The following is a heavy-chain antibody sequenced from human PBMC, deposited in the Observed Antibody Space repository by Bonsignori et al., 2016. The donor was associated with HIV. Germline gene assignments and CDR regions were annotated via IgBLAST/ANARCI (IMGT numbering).Heavy chain of an antibody. D-gene: IGHD6-13*01. V-gene: IGHV3-74*01. J-gene: IGHJ4*02. Sequence: PGKGLVWVSHINSDGSSTTYADSVKGRFTISRDNGKNTLYLQMNSLRAEDTAVYYCARTSSSWSALDYWGQGSLVTVSS. CDR3: ARTSSSWSALDY. CDR2: INSDGSST.